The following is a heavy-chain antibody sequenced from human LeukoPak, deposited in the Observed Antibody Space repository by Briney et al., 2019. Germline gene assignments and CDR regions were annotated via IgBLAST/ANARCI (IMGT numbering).Heavy chain of an antibody. CDR3: AKGSYSFDY. Sequence: SETLSLTCTVSSTYYYLSWIRQSPGKGLEWIGCVYYSGSPDYNPSLKSRVTISVDASNNKLSLKLTSVTAADTAVYYCAKGSYSFDYWGQGTLVTVSS. V-gene: IGHV4-59*01. CDR2: VYYSGSP. J-gene: IGHJ4*02. D-gene: IGHD1-26*01. CDR1: STYYY.